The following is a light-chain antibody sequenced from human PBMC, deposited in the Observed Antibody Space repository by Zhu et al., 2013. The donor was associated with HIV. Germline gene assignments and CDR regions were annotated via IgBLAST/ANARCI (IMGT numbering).Light chain of an antibody. Sequence: EIVMTQSPATLPVSPGERATLSCRASQSVSDKLAWYQQKPGQSPRLLIYSASTRATDIPARFSGSGSGTDFTLXISSLQSEDFAVYYCQQYVNWPMYSFGLGDQAGDQT. CDR3: QQYVNWPMYS. J-gene: IGKJ2*03. V-gene: IGKV3-15*01. CDR2: SAS. CDR1: QSVSDK.